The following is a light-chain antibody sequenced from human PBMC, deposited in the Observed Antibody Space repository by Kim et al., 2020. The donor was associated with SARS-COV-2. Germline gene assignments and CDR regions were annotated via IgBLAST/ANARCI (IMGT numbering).Light chain of an antibody. CDR1: TRPEKK. Sequence: VSPGQQARITCYGDTRPEKKTCWYQQKAGQAPLLVIYKDKERPSGIPGRFSGSSSGTTVTLTISGVQAEDDADYYCQSADGSGTYVFGTGTKVTVL. CDR2: KDK. CDR3: QSADGSGTYV. V-gene: IGLV3-25*03. J-gene: IGLJ1*01.